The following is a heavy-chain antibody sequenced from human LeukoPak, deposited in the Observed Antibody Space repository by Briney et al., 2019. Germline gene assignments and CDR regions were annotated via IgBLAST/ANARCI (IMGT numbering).Heavy chain of an antibody. CDR3: ARARRYRTWGAFDI. D-gene: IGHD1-1*01. Sequence: GASVKVSCNASGYTFTGYDMHWVRQAPGQGLEWMGWINPNSGGTNYAQKFQGRVTMTRDTSISTAYMELSRLRSDDTAVYYCARARRYRTWGAFDIWGQGTMVTVSS. CDR2: INPNSGGT. J-gene: IGHJ3*02. V-gene: IGHV1-2*02. CDR1: GYTFTGYD.